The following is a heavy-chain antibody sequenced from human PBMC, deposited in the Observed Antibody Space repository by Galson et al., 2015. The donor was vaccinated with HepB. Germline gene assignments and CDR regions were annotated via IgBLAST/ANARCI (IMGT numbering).Heavy chain of an antibody. D-gene: IGHD2-2*01. CDR3: TRDAWRYCSSTSCYRIDY. CDR1: GFTFGDYA. V-gene: IGHV3-49*04. CDR2: IRSKAYGGTT. J-gene: IGHJ4*02. Sequence: SLRLSCAASGFTFGDYAMSWVRQAPGKGLEWVGFIRSKAYGGTTEYAASVKGRFTISRDDSKSIAYLQMNSLKTEDTAVYYRTRDAWRYCSSTSCYRIDYWGQGTLVTVSS.